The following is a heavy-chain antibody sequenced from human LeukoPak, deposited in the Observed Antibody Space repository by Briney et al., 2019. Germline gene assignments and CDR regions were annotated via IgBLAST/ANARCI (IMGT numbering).Heavy chain of an antibody. CDR1: GGSISSNTYY. CDR3: ARGTMMVGP. J-gene: IGHJ5*02. CDR2: IYYGGST. D-gene: IGHD3-22*01. V-gene: IGHV4-39*07. Sequence: SETLSLTCTVSGGSISSNTYYWDWIRQPPGKGLECIGSIYYGGSTYYNPSLKSRATISVDTSKNQFSLRLSSVTAADTAVYYCARGTMMVGPWGQGTLVTVSS.